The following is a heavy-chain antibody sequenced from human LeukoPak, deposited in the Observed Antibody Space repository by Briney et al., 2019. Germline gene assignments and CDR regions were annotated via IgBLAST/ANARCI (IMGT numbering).Heavy chain of an antibody. V-gene: IGHV4-61*05. J-gene: IGHJ6*03. Sequence: ASETLSLTCTVSGGSISSSSYYWGWIRQPPGKGLEWIGYIYYSGSTNYNPSLKSRVTISVDTSKNQFSLKLSSVTAADTAVYYCARVSYGYETFRIYYYMDVWGKGTTVTVSS. D-gene: IGHD5-18*01. CDR1: GGSISSSSYY. CDR2: IYYSGST. CDR3: ARVSYGYETFRIYYYMDV.